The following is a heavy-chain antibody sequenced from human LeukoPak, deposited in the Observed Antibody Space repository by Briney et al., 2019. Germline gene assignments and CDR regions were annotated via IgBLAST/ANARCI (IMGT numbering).Heavy chain of an antibody. Sequence: ASVKVSCKASGYTFTSCGISWVRQAPGQGLDGMGWISAYNGNTNYAQKLQGRGTMTTDTSTNTAHMELRSLRLNYTAVYYCAGAISSGYTDLDAFDIWGQGTMVTVYS. CDR1: GYTFTSCG. D-gene: IGHD3-22*01. J-gene: IGHJ3*02. CDR3: AGAISSGYTDLDAFDI. CDR2: ISAYNGNT. V-gene: IGHV1-18*01.